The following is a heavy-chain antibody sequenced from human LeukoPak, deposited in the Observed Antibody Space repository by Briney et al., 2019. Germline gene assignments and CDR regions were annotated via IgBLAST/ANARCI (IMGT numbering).Heavy chain of an antibody. V-gene: IGHV3-48*03. CDR3: AREGLYYFDY. CDR2: ISSSGSTI. CDR1: GFTFSSYE. J-gene: IGHJ4*02. Sequence: GGSLRLSCAASGFTFSSYEMNWVRQAPGKGLEWVSYISSSGSTIYYADSVKGRFTISRDNAKNSLYLQMNSLRAEDTAVYYCAREGLYYFDYWGQGTLVTVSS.